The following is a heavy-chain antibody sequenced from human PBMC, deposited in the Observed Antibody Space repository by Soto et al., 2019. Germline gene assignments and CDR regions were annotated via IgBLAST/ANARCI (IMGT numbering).Heavy chain of an antibody. D-gene: IGHD3-3*01. J-gene: IGHJ5*02. V-gene: IGHV3-48*01. CDR3: ARDYDFWSGYSYNWFDP. Sequence: PGGSLRLSCAASGFTFSSYSMNWVRQAPGKGLEWVSYISSSSSTIYYADSVKGRFTISRDNAKNSLYLQMNSLRAEDTAVYYCARDYDFWSGYSYNWFDPWGQGTLVTVSS. CDR2: ISSSSSTI. CDR1: GFTFSSYS.